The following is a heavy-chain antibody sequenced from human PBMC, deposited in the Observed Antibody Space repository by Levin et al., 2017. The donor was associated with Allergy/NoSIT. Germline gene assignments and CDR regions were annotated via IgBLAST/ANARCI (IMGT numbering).Heavy chain of an antibody. CDR1: GFSITTSGVG. J-gene: IGHJ1*01. Sequence: SGPTLVKPTQTLTLTCTFSGFSITTSGVGVGWIRQPPGKALEWLAVIYWDDDKRYNPSLTSRLTVTKASSTNQVVLTMTNMDPVDTATYFRALSFCNSSRCYTEYFHQWGQGTLVTVSS. CDR2: IYWDDDK. D-gene: IGHD2/OR15-2a*01. V-gene: IGHV2-5*02. CDR3: ALSFCNSSRCYTEYFHQ.